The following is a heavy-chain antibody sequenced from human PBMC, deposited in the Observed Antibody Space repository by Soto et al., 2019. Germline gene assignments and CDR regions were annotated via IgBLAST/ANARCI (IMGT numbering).Heavy chain of an antibody. CDR2: INSFSGDT. D-gene: IGHD2-15*01. CDR3: ARDLHSGGKYWYFDI. V-gene: IGHV1-18*01. J-gene: IGHJ2*01. Sequence: QVQLVQSGAEVKKPGASVKVSCKASGYTFTLYGITWVRQAPGQGLEWMGWINSFSGDTNYPQKLQGRLTMTTDTSTNTVYMELRNLRSDDTAVYYCARDLHSGGKYWYFDIWGRGTLVTVSS. CDR1: GYTFTLYG.